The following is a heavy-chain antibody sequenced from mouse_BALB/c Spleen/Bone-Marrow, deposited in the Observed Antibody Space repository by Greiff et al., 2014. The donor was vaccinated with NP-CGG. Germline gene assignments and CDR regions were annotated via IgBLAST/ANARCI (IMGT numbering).Heavy chain of an antibody. CDR3: AKGLIYYYGRRDRYFDV. J-gene: IGHJ1*01. D-gene: IGHD1-1*01. CDR1: GYTFTSYT. V-gene: IGHV1-4*01. CDR2: INPSSGYT. Sequence: QVQLQQSGAELARPGASVKMSCEASGYTFTSYTMHWVKQRPGQGLEWIGYINPSSGYTNYNQRFKDKATLTADKSSSTAYMQLSSLTSEDSAVYYCAKGLIYYYGRRDRYFDVWGAGTTVTVSS.